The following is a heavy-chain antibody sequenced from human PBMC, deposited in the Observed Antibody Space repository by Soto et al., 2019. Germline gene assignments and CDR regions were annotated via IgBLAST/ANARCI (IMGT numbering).Heavy chain of an antibody. CDR3: ARHRGGYDLFYFDS. Sequence: SETLSLTCTVSSGSISGYYWSWIRQPPGKGLEWIGHIYYSGSTNYNPSLKSRVSISVDTSKNQFSLKLSSVAAADTAVYYCARHRGGYDLFYFDSWGQGTLVTVSS. CDR1: SGSISGYY. J-gene: IGHJ4*02. CDR2: IYYSGST. D-gene: IGHD5-12*01. V-gene: IGHV4-59*08.